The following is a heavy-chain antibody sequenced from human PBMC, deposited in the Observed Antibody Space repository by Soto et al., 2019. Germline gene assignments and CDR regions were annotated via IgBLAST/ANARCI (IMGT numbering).Heavy chain of an antibody. CDR3: AKDRVIQLLPIWPDP. D-gene: IGHD2-2*01. Sequence: GGSLRLSCVASGFSFSNYGMHWVRQAPGKGLEWVAFVSSDGNNKYYAESVKGRFTISRDNAKNTLYLQVDRLTVDDTAVYYCAKDRVIQLLPIWPDPWGQGTLVTVSS. CDR1: GFSFSNYG. CDR2: VSSDGNNK. J-gene: IGHJ5*02. V-gene: IGHV3-30*18.